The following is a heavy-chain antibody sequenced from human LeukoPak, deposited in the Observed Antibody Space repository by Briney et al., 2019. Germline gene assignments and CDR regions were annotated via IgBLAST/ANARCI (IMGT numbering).Heavy chain of an antibody. Sequence: PGGSLRLSCAASGYTFSSYAMSWVRQAPGKGLEWVSAISGSGGSTYFADSVKGRFTISRDNSKNTLYLQMNSLRAEDTAVYYCAKDQDWNYEEGYFDYWGQGTLVTVSS. J-gene: IGHJ4*02. CDR2: ISGSGGST. CDR1: GYTFSSYA. V-gene: IGHV3-23*01. CDR3: AKDQDWNYEEGYFDY. D-gene: IGHD1-7*01.